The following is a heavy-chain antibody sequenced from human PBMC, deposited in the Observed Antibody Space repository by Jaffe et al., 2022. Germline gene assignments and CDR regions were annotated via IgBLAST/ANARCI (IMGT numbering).Heavy chain of an antibody. J-gene: IGHJ4*02. Sequence: EVQLVESGGGLVQPGGSLRLSCAASGFTFSDHYMDWVRQAPGKGLEWVGRTRNKANSYTTEYAASVKGRFTISRDDSNKSLYLQMNSLKTEDTAVYYCARASDSSGYGYFDYWGQGTLVTVSS. D-gene: IGHD3-22*01. CDR1: GFTFSDHY. CDR3: ARASDSSGYGYFDY. V-gene: IGHV3-72*01. CDR2: TRNKANSYTT.